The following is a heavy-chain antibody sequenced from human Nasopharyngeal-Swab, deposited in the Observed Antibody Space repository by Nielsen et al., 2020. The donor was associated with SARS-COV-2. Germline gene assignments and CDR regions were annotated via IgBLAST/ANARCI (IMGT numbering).Heavy chain of an antibody. CDR2: ISYSGST. CDR1: GGSISGYY. J-gene: IGHJ5*02. CDR3: VRHKLVGNNPDWFDP. Sequence: GSLRLSCTVSGGSISGYYWSWIRQPPGKGLEWIGYISYSGSTNYNPSLKSRVTMSMHTFKNQFSLDLSSVTAADTAVYYCVRHKLVGNNPDWFDPWGQGTLVTVSS. D-gene: IGHD1-26*01. V-gene: IGHV4-59*08.